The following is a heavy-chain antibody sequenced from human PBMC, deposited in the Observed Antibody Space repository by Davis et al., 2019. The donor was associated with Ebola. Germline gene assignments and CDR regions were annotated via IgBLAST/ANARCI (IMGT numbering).Heavy chain of an antibody. J-gene: IGHJ4*02. CDR3: ARDRGYSYALDY. Sequence: PGGSLRLSCAASGFTFSSYGMHWVRQAPGKGLEWVAVISYDGINKYYADSVKGRFTISRDNSKNTLYLQMNSLRAEDTAVYYCARDRGYSYALDYWGQGTLVTVSS. CDR2: ISYDGINK. D-gene: IGHD5-18*01. V-gene: IGHV3-30*03. CDR1: GFTFSSYG.